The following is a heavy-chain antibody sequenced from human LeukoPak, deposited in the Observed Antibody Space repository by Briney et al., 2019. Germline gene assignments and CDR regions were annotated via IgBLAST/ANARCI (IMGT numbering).Heavy chain of an antibody. CDR2: MNPNSGNT. CDR1: GYTFTSYD. V-gene: IGHV1-8*03. D-gene: IGHD2-15*01. Sequence: ASVKVSCKASGYTFTSYDINWVRQATGQGLGWMGWMNPNSGNTGYAQKFQGRVTITRNTSISTAYMELSSLRSEDTAVHYCARWGYCSGGSCYPRYYYYMDVWGKGTTVTVSS. CDR3: ARWGYCSGGSCYPRYYYYMDV. J-gene: IGHJ6*03.